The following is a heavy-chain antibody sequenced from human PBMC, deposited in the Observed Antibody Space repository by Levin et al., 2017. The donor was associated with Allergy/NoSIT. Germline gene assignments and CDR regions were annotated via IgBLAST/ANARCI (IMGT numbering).Heavy chain of an antibody. CDR3: ARTRAPLCSSTSCYLARYYYYYGMDV. V-gene: IGHV4-34*01. D-gene: IGHD2-2*01. J-gene: IGHJ6*02. Sequence: KASETLSLTCAVYGGSFSGYYWSWIRQPPGKGLEWIGEINHSGSTNYNPSLKSRVTISVDTSKNQFSLKLSSVTAADTAVYYCARTRAPLCSSTSCYLARYYYYYGMDVWGQGTTVTVSS. CDR1: GGSFSGYY. CDR2: INHSGST.